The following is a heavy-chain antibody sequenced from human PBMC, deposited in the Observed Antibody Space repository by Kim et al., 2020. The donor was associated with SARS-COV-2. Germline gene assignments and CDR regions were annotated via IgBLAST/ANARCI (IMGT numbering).Heavy chain of an antibody. CDR2: IYYSGST. V-gene: IGHV4-61*01. CDR1: GGSVSSGSYY. D-gene: IGHD6-13*01. CDR3: ASQYSSSWFRIDY. J-gene: IGHJ4*02. Sequence: SETLSLTCTVSGGSVSSGSYYWSWIRQPPGKGLEWIGNIYYSGSTNYNPSLKSRVTISVDTSKKQFSLKLSPVTAADTAVYYCASQYSSSWFRIDYWGQGTLVTVSS.